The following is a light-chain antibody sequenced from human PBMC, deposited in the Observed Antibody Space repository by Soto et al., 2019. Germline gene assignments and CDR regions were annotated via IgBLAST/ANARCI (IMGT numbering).Light chain of an antibody. J-gene: IGLJ2*01. Sequence: QSALTQPASVSGSPGQSITISCTGTGSDVGGYNYVSWYQQHTGKAPKVMIYDVSNRPSGVSNRFSGSKSGNTASLTISGLQAEDEADYYCSSYTSASTPVVFGGGTKLTVL. CDR2: DVS. CDR3: SSYTSASTPVV. CDR1: GSDVGGYNY. V-gene: IGLV2-14*01.